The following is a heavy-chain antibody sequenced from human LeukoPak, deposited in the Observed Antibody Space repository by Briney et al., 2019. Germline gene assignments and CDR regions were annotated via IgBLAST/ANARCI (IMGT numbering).Heavy chain of an antibody. J-gene: IGHJ6*02. CDR3: ATSALAAAGGYYYYGMDV. Sequence: GESLKISCKGSGYSFTSYWIGWVRQMPGKGLEWMGIIYPGDSDTRYGPSFQGQVTISADKSISTAYLQWSSLKASDTAMYYCATSALAAAGGYYYYGMDVWGQGTTVTVSS. V-gene: IGHV5-51*01. CDR2: IYPGDSDT. D-gene: IGHD6-13*01. CDR1: GYSFTSYW.